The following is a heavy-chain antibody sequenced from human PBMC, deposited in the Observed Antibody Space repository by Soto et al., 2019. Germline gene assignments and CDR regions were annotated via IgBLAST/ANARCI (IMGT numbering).Heavy chain of an antibody. V-gene: IGHV1-69*13. D-gene: IGHD6-19*01. CDR2: IIPIFGTA. CDR3: ARDKAPGIAVAGTRGRGFDY. J-gene: IGHJ4*02. CDR1: GGTFSSYA. Sequence: ASVKVSCKASGGTFSSYAISWVRQAPGQGLEWMGGIIPIFGTANYAQKFQGRVTITADESTSTAYMELSSLRSEDTAVYYCARDKAPGIAVAGTRGRGFDYWGQGTLVTVSS.